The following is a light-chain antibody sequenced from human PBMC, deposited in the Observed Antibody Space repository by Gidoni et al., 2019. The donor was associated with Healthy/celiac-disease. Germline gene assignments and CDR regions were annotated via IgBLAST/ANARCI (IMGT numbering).Light chain of an antibody. J-gene: IGKJ2*01. CDR2: AAS. CDR3: QQSYSTPMYT. Sequence: DIQMTQSPSSLSASVGDRVTITCRASQSISSYLNWYQQKPGKAPKLLIYAASSLQSGVPSRFSGSGSGTDCTLTISSLQPEEIATYYCQQSYSTPMYTFGQGTKLEIK. CDR1: QSISSY. V-gene: IGKV1-39*01.